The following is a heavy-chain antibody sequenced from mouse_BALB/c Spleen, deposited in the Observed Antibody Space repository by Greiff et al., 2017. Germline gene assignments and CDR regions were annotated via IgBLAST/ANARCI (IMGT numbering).Heavy chain of an antibody. V-gene: IGHV1-5*01. CDR3: TRADYDGYYGWFAY. Sequence: EVQLQQSGTVLARPGASVKMSCKASGYTFTSYWMHWVKQRPGQGLEWIGAIYPGNSDTSYNQKFKGKAKLTAVTSTSTAYMELSSLTNEDSAVYYCTRADYDGYYGWFAYWGQGTLVTVPA. CDR2: IYPGNSDT. J-gene: IGHJ3*01. D-gene: IGHD2-3*01. CDR1: GYTFTSYW.